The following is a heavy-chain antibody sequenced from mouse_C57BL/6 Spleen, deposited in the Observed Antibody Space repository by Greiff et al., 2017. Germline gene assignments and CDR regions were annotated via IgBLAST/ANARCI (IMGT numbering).Heavy chain of an antibody. D-gene: IGHD2-4*01. CDR3: TRDDYDVYWYFDV. CDR2: ISSGGDYI. V-gene: IGHV5-9-1*02. J-gene: IGHJ1*03. CDR1: GFTFSSYA. Sequence: EVMLVESGEGLVKPGGSLKLSCAASGFTFSSYAMSWVRQTPEKRLEWVAYISSGGDYIYYADTVKGRFTISRDNARNTLYLQMSSLKSEDTAMXYCTRDDYDVYWYFDVWGTGTTVTVSS.